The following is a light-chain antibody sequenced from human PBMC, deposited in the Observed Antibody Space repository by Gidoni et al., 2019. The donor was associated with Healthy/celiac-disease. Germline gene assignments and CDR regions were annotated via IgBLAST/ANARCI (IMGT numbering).Light chain of an antibody. J-gene: IGLJ2*01. V-gene: IGLV3-19*01. Sequence: SSELTQDPAVSVALGQTVRITCQGDSLRSYYASWYQQKPGPAPVLVIYGKNNRPSGIPGRFSGSSSGNTASLTITGAQAEDEADYYCNARDSSGNHLKVFGGGTKLTVL. CDR3: NARDSSGNHLKV. CDR1: SLRSYY. CDR2: GKN.